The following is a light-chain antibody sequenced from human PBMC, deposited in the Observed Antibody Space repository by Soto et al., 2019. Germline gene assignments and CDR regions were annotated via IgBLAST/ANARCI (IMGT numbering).Light chain of an antibody. V-gene: IGLV2-14*01. Sequence: QSALTQPASVSGSPGQSITISCTGTSSDVGSYNYVSWYQQHPGKAPKLMIYDVSNRPSGVSNRFSGSKSGNTASLTISGLQAEDEADYYCSSYTSSSTPFYVFGTGTKVPVL. CDR3: SSYTSSSTPFYV. J-gene: IGLJ1*01. CDR1: SSDVGSYNY. CDR2: DVS.